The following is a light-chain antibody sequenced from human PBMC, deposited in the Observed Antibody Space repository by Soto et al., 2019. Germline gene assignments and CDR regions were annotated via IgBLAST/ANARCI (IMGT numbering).Light chain of an antibody. J-gene: IGKJ4*01. CDR3: HQRAQWLLS. CDR1: QGISRF. V-gene: IGKV3-11*01. CDR2: DAS. Sequence: EIVLTQSPATLSLSPGDRATLSSRASQGISRFLAWYQQNPCQVPRLLIYDASSRAVGVPSRFSGSGSGTDFTLTISGLKHEDFEMYYCHQRAQWLLSFGRGTQIAI.